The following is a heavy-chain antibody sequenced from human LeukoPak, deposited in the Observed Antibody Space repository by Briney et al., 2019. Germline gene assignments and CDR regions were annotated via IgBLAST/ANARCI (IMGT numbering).Heavy chain of an antibody. J-gene: IGHJ4*02. V-gene: IGHV3-23*01. Sequence: GGSLRLSCAASGFTFSSYAMSWLRQAPGKGLEWVSAISGSGGSTYYADSVKGRFTISRDNSKDPLYLQMNSLRAEDTAVYYXAKXLXXPTLRYWGQGXLVTVS. CDR1: GFTFSSYA. D-gene: IGHD3-16*01. CDR3: AKXLXXPTLRY. CDR2: ISGSGGST.